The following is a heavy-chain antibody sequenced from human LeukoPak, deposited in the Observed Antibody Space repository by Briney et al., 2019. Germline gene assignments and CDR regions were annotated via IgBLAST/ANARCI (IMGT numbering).Heavy chain of an antibody. CDR2: IYYSGST. V-gene: IGHV4-30-4*02. Sequence: PSETLSLTCTVSGGSISSGDYYWSWIRQPPGKGLEWIGYIYYSGSTYYNPSLKSRVTISVDTSKNQFSLKLSSVTAADTAVYYCARVITFYYYYYYMDVWGKGTTVTVSS. CDR1: GGSISSGDYY. CDR3: ARVITFYYYYYYMDV. D-gene: IGHD3-22*01. J-gene: IGHJ6*03.